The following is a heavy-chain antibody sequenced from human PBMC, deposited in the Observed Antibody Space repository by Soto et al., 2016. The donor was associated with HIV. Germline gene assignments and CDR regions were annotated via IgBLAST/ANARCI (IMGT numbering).Heavy chain of an antibody. V-gene: IGHV1-46*01. CDR3: ARDSNGSGSWWDFDY. J-gene: IGHJ4*02. D-gene: IGHD3-10*01. CDR2: INPSGGST. Sequence: QVQLVQSGAEVKKPGASVKVSCRASGYTLTNHYMHRVRQAPGQGLEWMGIINPSGGSTSYAQKFQGRVTITADESTSTAYMELSSLRSEDTAVYYCARDSNGSGSWWDFDYWGQGTLVTVSS. CDR1: GYTLTNHY.